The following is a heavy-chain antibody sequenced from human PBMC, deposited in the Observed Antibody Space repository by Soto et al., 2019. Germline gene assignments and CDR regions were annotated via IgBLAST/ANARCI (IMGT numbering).Heavy chain of an antibody. CDR2: VYYTGTT. CDR3: ARVVRANFFDL. D-gene: IGHD3-10*02. J-gene: IGHJ4*02. CDR1: GDSVSNKNF. V-gene: IGHV4-61*03. Sequence: TLSLTCTVSGDSVSNKNFWNWIRQPPGKGLEWIGYVYYTGTTRINPSLKSRVSMSVDTSKNHFSLNLTSVTAADTAVYYCARVVRANFFDLWGQGTLVTVSS.